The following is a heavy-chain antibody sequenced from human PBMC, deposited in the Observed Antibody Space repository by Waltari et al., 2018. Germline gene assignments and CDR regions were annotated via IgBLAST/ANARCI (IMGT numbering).Heavy chain of an antibody. D-gene: IGHD3-22*01. CDR2: VYISGTT. J-gene: IGHJ5*01. Sequence: LQLQESGPALVKASETLSLNCTVSDDSTRYSSYFWGWIRQPPGKGLEWIGSVYISGTTYYNPFLKGRVTMSLETSKNQFSLKLKSVTAADTAVYYCARGGYYYDTLGDSWGQGTLVTVSS. V-gene: IGHV4-39*07. CDR1: DDSTRYSSYF. CDR3: ARGGYYYDTLGDS.